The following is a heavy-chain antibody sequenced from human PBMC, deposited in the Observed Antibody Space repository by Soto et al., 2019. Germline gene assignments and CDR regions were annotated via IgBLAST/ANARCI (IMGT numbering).Heavy chain of an antibody. D-gene: IGHD3-10*01. CDR2: MNEDGGTT. Sequence: PGGSLRLSCAASGFSFSSYWMHWVRQVPGKGLVWVARMNEDGGTTDYADSVKGRFTISRDNAKNTLYLQMNSLRVKDTAVYYCASDLSGRADVWGQGTTVTVSS. V-gene: IGHV3-74*01. CDR3: ASDLSGRADV. J-gene: IGHJ6*02. CDR1: GFSFSSYW.